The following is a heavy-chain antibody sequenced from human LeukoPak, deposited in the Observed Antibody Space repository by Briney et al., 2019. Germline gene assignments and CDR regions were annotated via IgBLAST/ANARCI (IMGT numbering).Heavy chain of an antibody. CDR1: GGSISSYY. Sequence: SETLSLTCTVSGGSISSYYWSWIRQPPGKGLEWIGYIHYSGSTNYNPSLKSRVTVSVDTFKNQFSLRLSSVTAADTAVYYCARGTSSGWYALDYWGQGILVTVSS. J-gene: IGHJ4*02. D-gene: IGHD6-19*01. CDR3: ARGTSSGWYALDY. V-gene: IGHV4-59*08. CDR2: IHYSGST.